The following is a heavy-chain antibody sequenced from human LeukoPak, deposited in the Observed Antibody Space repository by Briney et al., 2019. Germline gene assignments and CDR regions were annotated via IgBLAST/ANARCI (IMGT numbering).Heavy chain of an antibody. CDR3: ASAISDY. J-gene: IGHJ4*02. V-gene: IGHV4-34*01. Sequence: SETLSLTCAVYGGSFSGYYWSWIRQPPGKGLEWIGEINHSGSTNYNPSLKSRVTISVDTSKNQFSLKLSSVTAADTAVYCCASAISDYWGQGTLVTVSS. CDR2: INHSGST. CDR1: GGSFSGYY.